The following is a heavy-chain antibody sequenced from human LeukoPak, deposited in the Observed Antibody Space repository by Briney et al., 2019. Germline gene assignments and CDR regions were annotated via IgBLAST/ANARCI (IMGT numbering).Heavy chain of an antibody. CDR3: AALKIVVVTATPRIFDY. CDR2: IYYSGST. V-gene: IGHV4-59*12. Sequence: PSETLSLTCTVSGGSISSYYWSWIRQPPGKGLEWIGYIYYSGSTNYNPSLKSRVTISVDTSKNQFSLKLSSVTAADTAVYYCAALKIVVVTATPRIFDYWGQGTLVTVSS. CDR1: GGSISSYY. D-gene: IGHD2-21*02. J-gene: IGHJ4*02.